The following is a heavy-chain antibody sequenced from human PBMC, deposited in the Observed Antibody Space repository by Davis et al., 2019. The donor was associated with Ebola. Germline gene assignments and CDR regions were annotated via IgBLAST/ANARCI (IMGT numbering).Heavy chain of an antibody. CDR3: ARVVGSYYYGMDV. D-gene: IGHD1-26*01. Sequence: SQTLSLTCAISGDSVSSNSGAWDWIRQSPSRGLEWLGRTYYRSKWYNDYALSVKSRITINPDTSKNQFSLQLNSVTAADTAVYYCARVVGSYYYGMDVWGQGTTVTVSS. CDR2: TYYRSKWYN. CDR1: GDSVSSNSGA. V-gene: IGHV6-1*01. J-gene: IGHJ6*02.